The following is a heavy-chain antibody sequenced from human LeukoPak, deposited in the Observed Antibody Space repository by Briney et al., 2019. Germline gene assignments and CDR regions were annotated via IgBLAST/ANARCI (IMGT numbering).Heavy chain of an antibody. Sequence: PGGSLRLSCAASGFTFSSYWMSWVRQAPGKGLEWVANIKQDGSEKYYVDSVKGRFTISRDNAKNSLYLQMNSLRAEDTAVYYCARDRYCGNGGCPLDYWGQGTLVTVSS. CDR2: IKQDGSEK. D-gene: IGHD2-8*01. CDR1: GFTFSSYW. V-gene: IGHV3-7*01. J-gene: IGHJ4*02. CDR3: ARDRYCGNGGCPLDY.